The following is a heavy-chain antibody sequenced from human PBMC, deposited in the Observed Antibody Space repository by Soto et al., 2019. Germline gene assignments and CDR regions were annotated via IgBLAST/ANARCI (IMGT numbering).Heavy chain of an antibody. Sequence: QVRLQESGPGLVKPSETLSLTCTVSGGSISGFYWSWIRQPPGKGLEWIAIIYYSGSTKYNPSLRSRVTISVGTSKTPFSLNLNSVTAADTAVYYCARQLPFSSGPHGFDIWGQGTMVTVSS. CDR2: IYYSGST. J-gene: IGHJ3*02. V-gene: IGHV4-59*08. CDR3: ARQLPFSSGPHGFDI. CDR1: GGSISGFY. D-gene: IGHD6-19*01.